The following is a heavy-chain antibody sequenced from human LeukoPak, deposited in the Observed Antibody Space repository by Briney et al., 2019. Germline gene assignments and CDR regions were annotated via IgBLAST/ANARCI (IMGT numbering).Heavy chain of an antibody. Sequence: GGSLRLSCAASGFTFSDYYMSWIRRAPGKGLEWVSYISSSGSTIYYADSVKGRFIISRDNAKNSLFLQMNSLRAEDTAVYYCARGDYDKYGMDVWGQGTTVTVSS. CDR2: ISSSGSTI. V-gene: IGHV3-11*01. CDR3: ARGDYDKYGMDV. CDR1: GFTFSDYY. J-gene: IGHJ6*02.